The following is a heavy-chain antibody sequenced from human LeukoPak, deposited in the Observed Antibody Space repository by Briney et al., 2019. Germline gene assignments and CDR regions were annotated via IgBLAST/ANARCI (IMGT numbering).Heavy chain of an antibody. D-gene: IGHD3-22*01. J-gene: IGHJ5*02. V-gene: IGHV5-51*01. Sequence: GESLKISCKGSGYSFTSYWIGWVRQMPGKGLEWMGITYPGDSDTRYSPSFQGQVTISADKSISTAYLQWSSLKASDTAMYYCARGRSGYYDSSGSNGFDPWGQGTLVTVSS. CDR1: GYSFTSYW. CDR2: TYPGDSDT. CDR3: ARGRSGYYDSSGSNGFDP.